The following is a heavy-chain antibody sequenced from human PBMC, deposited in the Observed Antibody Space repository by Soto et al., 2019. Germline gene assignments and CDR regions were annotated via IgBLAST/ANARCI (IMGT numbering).Heavy chain of an antibody. CDR3: ARVRFEQQMSPFDY. Sequence: SQTLSLTCAIFGDSVSSKSVAWNWIRQSPSRGLEWLGRTYYRSKWYDDYAVSVKSRITINPDTSKNQFSLQLNSVTPEDTAVYYCARVRFEQQMSPFDYWGQGILVTVSS. V-gene: IGHV6-1*01. CDR1: GDSVSSKSVA. D-gene: IGHD6-13*01. J-gene: IGHJ4*02. CDR2: TYYRSKWYD.